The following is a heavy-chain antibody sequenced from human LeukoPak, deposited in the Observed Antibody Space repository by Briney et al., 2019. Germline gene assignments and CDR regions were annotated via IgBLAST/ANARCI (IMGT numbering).Heavy chain of an antibody. Sequence: PSETLSLTCTVSGGSISSSSYYWGWIRQPPGKGLEWIGSIYYSGSTYYNPSLKSRVTISVATSKNQFSLKLSSVTAADTAVYYCARVDAYCSSTSCYTGGFDYWGQGTLVTVSS. D-gene: IGHD2-2*02. CDR1: GGSISSSSYY. CDR3: ARVDAYCSSTSCYTGGFDY. V-gene: IGHV4-39*07. CDR2: IYYSGST. J-gene: IGHJ4*02.